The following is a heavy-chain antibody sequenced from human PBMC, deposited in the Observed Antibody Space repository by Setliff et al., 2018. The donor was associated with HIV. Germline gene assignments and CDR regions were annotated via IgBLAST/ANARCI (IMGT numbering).Heavy chain of an antibody. J-gene: IGHJ4*02. CDR1: GDTFTSFA. V-gene: IGHV1-69*06. Sequence: GASVKVSCKGSGDTFTSFAINWVRQAPGQGLEWLGRIIPVFGTANYAQKFQARVTITVDKSTNTAYMALSSLRHDDTAVYFCARDPVSDNSATPYYFDYWGQGTLVTVSS. CDR3: ARDPVSDNSATPYYFDY. CDR2: IIPVFGTA. D-gene: IGHD2-21*01.